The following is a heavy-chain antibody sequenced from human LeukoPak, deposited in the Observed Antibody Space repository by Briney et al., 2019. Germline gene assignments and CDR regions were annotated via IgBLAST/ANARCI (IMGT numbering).Heavy chain of an antibody. V-gene: IGHV4-34*01. CDR3: ASRRRGYSYGYLVY. J-gene: IGHJ4*02. CDR1: GGSFSGDY. CDR2: INHSGST. Sequence: PSETLSLTCAVYGGSFSGDYWSWIRQPPGKGLEWIGEINHSGSTNYNPSLKSRVTISVDTSKNQFSLKLSSVTAADTAVYYCASRRRGYSYGYLVYWGQGTLVTVSS. D-gene: IGHD5-18*01.